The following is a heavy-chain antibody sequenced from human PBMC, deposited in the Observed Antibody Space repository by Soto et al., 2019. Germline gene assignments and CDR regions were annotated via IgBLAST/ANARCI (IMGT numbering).Heavy chain of an antibody. V-gene: IGHV1-69*06. CDR2: IIPIFGTA. CDR3: ARGLTYLRFIESLAYYYYGMDV. D-gene: IGHD3-3*01. J-gene: IGHJ6*02. CDR1: GGTFSSYA. Sequence: SVKVSCKASGGTFSSYAISWVRQAPGQGLEWMGGIIPIFGTANYAQKFQGRVTITADKSTSTAYMELSSLRSEDTAVYYCARGLTYLRFIESLAYYYYGMDVWGQGTTVTVSS.